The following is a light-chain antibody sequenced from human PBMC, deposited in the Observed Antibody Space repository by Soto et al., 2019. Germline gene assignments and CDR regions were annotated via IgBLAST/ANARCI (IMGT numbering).Light chain of an antibody. Sequence: QSVLTQPASVSGSPGQSITISCIGTSSDVGGYNYVSWYQHHPGKAPKLMIYDVSNRPSGVSNRFSGSKSGNTASLTISGLQAEDEADYYCSSYTSSSTQVFGTGTKLTVL. CDR1: SSDVGGYNY. CDR2: DVS. J-gene: IGLJ1*01. CDR3: SSYTSSSTQV. V-gene: IGLV2-14*03.